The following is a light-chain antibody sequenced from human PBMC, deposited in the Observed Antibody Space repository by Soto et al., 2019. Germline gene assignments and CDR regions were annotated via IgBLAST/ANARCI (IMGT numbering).Light chain of an antibody. CDR2: DAS. Sequence: EIQMTQSPSTLSASVGDRVTITCRASQSISSWLAWYQQKPGKAPKLLIYDASSLESGVPSRFSGSGSGTEFTLTISSLQPDDFATYYCQQYNSYSLLTFGGGTKVEIK. J-gene: IGKJ4*01. V-gene: IGKV1-5*01. CDR1: QSISSW. CDR3: QQYNSYSLLT.